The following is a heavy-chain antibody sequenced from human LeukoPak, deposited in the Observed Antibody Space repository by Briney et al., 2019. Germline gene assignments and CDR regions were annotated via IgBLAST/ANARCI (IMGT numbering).Heavy chain of an antibody. CDR3: AERDAAGLDY. CDR1: GFAFGFYG. J-gene: IGHJ4*02. D-gene: IGHD6-19*01. Sequence: PGRSLRLSCVASGFAFGFYGMHWVRQAPGKGLEWVALLVYDGSHQHYADSVRGRFTVSRDNFRNSVYLQMNSLRGEDTGVYYCAERDAAGLDYWGRGTLVTVSS. CDR2: LVYDGSHQ. V-gene: IGHV3-30*18.